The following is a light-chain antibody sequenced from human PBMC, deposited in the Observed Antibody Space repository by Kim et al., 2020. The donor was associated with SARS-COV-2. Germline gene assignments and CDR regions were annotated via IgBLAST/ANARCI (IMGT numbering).Light chain of an antibody. V-gene: IGLV2-14*04. CDR2: DVT. J-gene: IGLJ2*01. CDR1: SSDVGGYNY. CDR3: YSYTSSSTVV. Sequence: GRSITISCTGTSSDVGGYNYVSWYQQHPGKAPKLMIFDVTKRPAGVSNRFSGSKSGNTASLTISGLQAEDEANYYCYSYTSSSTVVFGGGTQLTVL.